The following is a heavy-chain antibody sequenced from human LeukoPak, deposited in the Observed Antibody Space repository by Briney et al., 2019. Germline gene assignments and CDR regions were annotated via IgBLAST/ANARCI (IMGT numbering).Heavy chain of an antibody. CDR3: SRDSTGQMRDAFDI. CDR1: GFTFSSYA. Sequence: GGSLRLSCAASGFTFSSYAMSWVRQAPGKGREGVSAISGSGGSTYYADSVKGRFTISRHNSKNTLYLHMNSLRAEHTAGYYCSRDSTGQMRDAFDIWGQGTMVTVSS. CDR2: ISGSGGST. J-gene: IGHJ3*02. V-gene: IGHV3-23*01. D-gene: IGHD2-8*02.